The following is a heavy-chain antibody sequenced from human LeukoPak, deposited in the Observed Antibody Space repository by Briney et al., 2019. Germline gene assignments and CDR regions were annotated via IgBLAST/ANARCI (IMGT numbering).Heavy chain of an antibody. CDR2: MNPNSGNT. Sequence: ASVKVSCKASGYTFTSYDINWVRQATGQGLEWMGWMNPNSGNTGYAQKFQGRVTMTRNTSISTAYMELSSLRSEDTAVYYCVRGDKRITIFGVVTLFDPWGQGTLVTVSS. V-gene: IGHV1-8*01. CDR3: VRGDKRITIFGVVTLFDP. J-gene: IGHJ5*02. CDR1: GYTFTSYD. D-gene: IGHD3-3*01.